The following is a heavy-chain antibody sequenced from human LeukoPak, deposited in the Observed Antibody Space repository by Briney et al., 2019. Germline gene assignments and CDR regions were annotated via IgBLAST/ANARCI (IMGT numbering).Heavy chain of an antibody. CDR3: ARTYDSTGYYSATVLREPFDI. Sequence: SETLSLTCSVSGGSISSGDFYWSWIRQPPGKGLEWIGYIYYSGSTYYNPSLKSRVTISVDTSKNQFSLKLSSVTAADTAVYYCARTYDSTGYYSATVLREPFDIWGQGTMVTVSS. V-gene: IGHV4-30-4*08. D-gene: IGHD3-22*01. J-gene: IGHJ3*02. CDR1: GGSISSGDFY. CDR2: IYYSGST.